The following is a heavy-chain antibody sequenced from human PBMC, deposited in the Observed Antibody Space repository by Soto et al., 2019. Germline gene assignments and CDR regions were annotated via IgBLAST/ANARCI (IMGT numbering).Heavy chain of an antibody. V-gene: IGHV1-8*01. CDR2: MNPGSGDT. D-gene: IGHD3-16*01. J-gene: IGHJ5*02. CDR3: ARMETFGSLNWFDP. Sequence: CKASGYSFTNNDVSWVRQATGQGLEWMGWMNPGSGDTGYAQKFQGRVTMTRDISIATAYMELSSLRSDDTAIYYCARMETFGSLNWFDPWGQGTLVTVSS. CDR1: GYSFTNND.